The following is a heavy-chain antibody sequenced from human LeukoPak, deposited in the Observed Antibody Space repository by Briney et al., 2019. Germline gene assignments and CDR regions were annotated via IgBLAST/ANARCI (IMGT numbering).Heavy chain of an antibody. CDR2: TYYRSKWYN. Sequence: SQTLSLTCAISGDSFSNNSAAWNWTRQSPSRGLEWLGRTYYRSKWYNDYAVSVKSRMTINPDTSKNQFSLQLNSVTPEDTAVYYCARAAVAGPGHFDYWGQGTLVTVSS. J-gene: IGHJ4*02. D-gene: IGHD6-19*01. V-gene: IGHV6-1*01. CDR3: ARAAVAGPGHFDY. CDR1: GDSFSNNSAA.